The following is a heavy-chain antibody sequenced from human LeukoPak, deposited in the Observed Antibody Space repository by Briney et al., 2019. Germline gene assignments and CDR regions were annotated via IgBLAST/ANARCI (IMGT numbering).Heavy chain of an antibody. J-gene: IGHJ3*02. V-gene: IGHV3-30*18. D-gene: IGHD6-13*01. CDR1: GFTFSSYG. CDR2: ISYDGSNK. Sequence: AGGSLRLSCAASGFTFSSYGMHWVRQAPGKGLEWVAVISYDGSNKYYGDSVKGRFTISRDNSKNTLYLQMNSLRAEDTAVYYCAKDQGRAYGYAFDIWGQGTMVTVSS. CDR3: AKDQGRAYGYAFDI.